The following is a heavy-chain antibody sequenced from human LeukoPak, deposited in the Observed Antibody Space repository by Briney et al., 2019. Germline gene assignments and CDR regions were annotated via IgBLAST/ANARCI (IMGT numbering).Heavy chain of an antibody. Sequence: GGSLRLSCAASGFTFSDYYMSWVRQAPGKGLEWVSAISNNGGYTYYADSVQGRFTISRDNSKSTLCLQMNRLRAEDTAVYYCAKQLGYCSDGSCYFPYWGQGTLVTVSS. CDR2: ISNNGGYT. CDR1: GFTFSDYY. D-gene: IGHD2-15*01. CDR3: AKQLGYCSDGSCYFPY. V-gene: IGHV3-23*01. J-gene: IGHJ4*02.